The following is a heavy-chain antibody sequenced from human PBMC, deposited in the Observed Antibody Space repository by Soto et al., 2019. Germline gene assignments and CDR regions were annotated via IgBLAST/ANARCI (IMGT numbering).Heavy chain of an antibody. CDR3: AKERSPRGYRFLTAS. CDR2: ISYDGNNI. J-gene: IGHJ5*02. CDR1: GFTFSSYG. V-gene: IGHV3-30*18. Sequence: QVQLLESGGGVVQPGRSLRLSCAAAGFTFSSYGMHWVRQAPGKGLEWVAVISYDGNNIYYADSVKGRFTISRDNSENTMSLQMNSLTAEDTAVYYCAKERSPRGYRFLTASWGPGTLVTVSS. D-gene: IGHD5-18*01.